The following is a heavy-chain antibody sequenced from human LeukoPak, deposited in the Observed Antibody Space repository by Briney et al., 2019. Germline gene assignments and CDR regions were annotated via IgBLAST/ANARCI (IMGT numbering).Heavy chain of an antibody. Sequence: GASVKVSCKASGGTFSSYAISWVRQAPGQGLEWMGRIIPILGIANHAQKFQGRVTITADKSTSTAYMELSSLRSEDTAVYYCARPRYSGFQPTDYFDYWGQGTLVTVSS. D-gene: IGHD5-12*01. CDR1: GGTFSSYA. CDR2: IIPILGIA. J-gene: IGHJ4*02. V-gene: IGHV1-69*04. CDR3: ARPRYSGFQPTDYFDY.